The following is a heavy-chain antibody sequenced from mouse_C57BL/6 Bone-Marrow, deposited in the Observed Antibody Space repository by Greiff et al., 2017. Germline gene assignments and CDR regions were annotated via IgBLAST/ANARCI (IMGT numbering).Heavy chain of an antibody. J-gene: IGHJ4*01. CDR2: IYPGDGDP. Sequence: QVQLQQSGPELVKPGASVKISCKASGYAFSSSWMNWVKQRPGKGLEWIGRIYPGDGDPNYNGKFKGKATLTADQSSSTAYMQLSSLTSEDAAVYFCARSFITTVEPMDYWGQGTSVTVAS. D-gene: IGHD1-1*01. CDR1: GYAFSSSW. V-gene: IGHV1-82*01. CDR3: ARSFITTVEPMDY.